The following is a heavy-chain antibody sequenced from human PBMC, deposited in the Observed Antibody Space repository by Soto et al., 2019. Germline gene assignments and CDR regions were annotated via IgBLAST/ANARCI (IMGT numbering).Heavy chain of an antibody. D-gene: IGHD2-15*01. J-gene: IGHJ4*02. CDR3: AKDWGYCSGGRCYIYDC. V-gene: IGHV3-30*18. CDR1: GFTFSSYG. CDR2: ISYDGSNK. Sequence: GGSLRLSCAASGFTFSSYGMHWVRQAPGKGLEWVAVISYDGSNKYYADSVKGRFNISRDNSKHTMYMKMNSLRDEDTAVYYCAKDWGYCSGGRCYIYDCWDQGTMVTVPS.